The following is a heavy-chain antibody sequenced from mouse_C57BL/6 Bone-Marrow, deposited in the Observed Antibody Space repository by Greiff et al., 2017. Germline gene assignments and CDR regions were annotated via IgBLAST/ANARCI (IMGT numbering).Heavy chain of an antibody. CDR1: GYAFSSYW. V-gene: IGHV1-80*01. CDR2: IYPGDGDT. J-gene: IGHJ2*01. CDR3: ARCFITTVVAPCAY. Sequence: QVQLQQSGAELVKPGASVKISCKASGYAFSSYWMNWVKQRPGKGLEWIGQIYPGDGDTNYNGKFKGKATLTADKSSSTAYMQLSSLTSEDSSVYCCARCFITTVVAPCAYWGQGTTLTVSA. D-gene: IGHD1-1*01.